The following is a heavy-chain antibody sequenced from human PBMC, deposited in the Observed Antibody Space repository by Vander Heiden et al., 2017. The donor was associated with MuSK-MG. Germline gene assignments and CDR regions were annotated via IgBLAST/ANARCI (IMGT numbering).Heavy chain of an antibody. J-gene: IGHJ4*02. D-gene: IGHD1-26*01. CDR3: AKDRELVH. CDR1: GFTFSSYT. CDR2: ISSISTI. V-gene: IGHV3-48*01. Sequence: EVQLVESGGDLVQPGGSLRLSCAASGFTFSSYTMNWVRQAPGKGLEWVSCISSISTIYYADSVKGRFTISRDNAKTSLYMQMNSLRVEDTAVYYCAKDRELVHWGQGNLVTVSS.